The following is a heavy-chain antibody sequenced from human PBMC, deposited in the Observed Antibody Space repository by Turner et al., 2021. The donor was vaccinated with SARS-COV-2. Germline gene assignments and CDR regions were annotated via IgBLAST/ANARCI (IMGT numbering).Heavy chain of an antibody. V-gene: IGHV1-8*03. CDR3: ARVGVRATEYMDV. J-gene: IGHJ6*03. D-gene: IGHD1-26*01. CDR2: MNPNSGNT. CDR1: GYTFTSYH. Sequence: QVQLVQSGAEGKKPGASVKVSCKAFGYTFTSYHINWVRQAPGQGLGLMGWMNPNSGNTDYAQEFQGRGSITRTTSKSKAYMELNSLRSEDTAVDVCARVGVRATEYMDVWGKGTTVTVSS.